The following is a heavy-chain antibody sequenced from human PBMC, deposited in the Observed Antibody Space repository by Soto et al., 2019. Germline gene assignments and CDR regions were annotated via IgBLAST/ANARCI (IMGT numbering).Heavy chain of an antibody. Sequence: PSETLSLTCTVSGGSISSYYWSWIRQPPGKGLEWIGYIYYSGSTNYNPSLKSRVTISVDTSKNQFSLNLSSVTAADTAVYYCARATRVVVYLASWGQGALVTVSS. V-gene: IGHV4-59*01. CDR1: GGSISSYY. D-gene: IGHD2-15*01. CDR3: ARATRVVVYLAS. CDR2: IYYSGST. J-gene: IGHJ4*02.